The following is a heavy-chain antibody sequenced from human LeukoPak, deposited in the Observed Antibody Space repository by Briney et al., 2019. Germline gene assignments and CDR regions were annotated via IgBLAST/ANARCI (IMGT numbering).Heavy chain of an antibody. CDR3: ARDPAGESTQFDY. CDR1: GYTFTSYA. CDR2: INAGNGNT. Sequence: GASVKVSCKASGYTFTSYAMHWMRQAPGQRLEWMGWINAGNGNTKYSQKFQGRVTITRDTSASTAYMELSSLRSEDTAVYYCARDPAGESTQFDYWGQGTLVTVSS. V-gene: IGHV1-3*01. J-gene: IGHJ4*02. D-gene: IGHD5/OR15-5a*01.